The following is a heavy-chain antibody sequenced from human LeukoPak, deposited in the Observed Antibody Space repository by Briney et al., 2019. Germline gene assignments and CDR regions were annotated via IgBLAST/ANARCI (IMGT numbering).Heavy chain of an antibody. D-gene: IGHD3-22*01. CDR1: GDSISSGAYY. CDR2: IYHSGTT. CDR3: ARVHTPNVGYDSSGYYCLQH. J-gene: IGHJ1*01. V-gene: IGHV4-31*03. Sequence: SQTLSLTCNVSGDSISSGAYYWSWVRQRPGKALEWIGYIYHSGTTYYNPTLRSRVTISIDTSENQFSLRLTSVTAADTAVYYCARVHTPNVGYDSSGYYCLQHWGQGTLVTVSS.